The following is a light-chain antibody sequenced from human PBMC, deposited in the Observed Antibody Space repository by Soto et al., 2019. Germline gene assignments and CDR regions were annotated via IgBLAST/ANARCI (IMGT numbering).Light chain of an antibody. J-gene: IGKJ3*01. CDR2: GAS. Sequence: IVLAQSPGTLSLSPGERATLSCRSSQSVTNTYLAWYQQKPGRPPRLLIYGASSRATGVPDRFSGSGSGTDFTLTISRLEPEDFAVYYCHQYGSSPFTFGPGTKVDIK. CDR3: HQYGSSPFT. CDR1: QSVTNTY. V-gene: IGKV3-20*01.